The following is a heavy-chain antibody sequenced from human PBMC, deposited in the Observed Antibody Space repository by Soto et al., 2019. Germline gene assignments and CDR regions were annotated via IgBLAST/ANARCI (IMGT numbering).Heavy chain of an antibody. CDR1: GGSISSGGYS. V-gene: IGHV4-30-2*01. Sequence: SETLSLTCAVSGGSISSGGYSWSWIRQPPGKGLEWIGYIYHSGSTYYNPSLKSRVTMSVDKSKNQFSLKLSSVTAADTAMYYCAKDRAYNYDSGSWRWLDPWGQGTLVTAPQ. CDR3: AKDRAYNYDSGSWRWLDP. J-gene: IGHJ5*02. D-gene: IGHD3-10*01. CDR2: IYHSGST.